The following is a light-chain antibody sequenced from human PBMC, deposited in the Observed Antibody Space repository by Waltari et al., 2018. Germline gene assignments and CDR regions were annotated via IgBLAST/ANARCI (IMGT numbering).Light chain of an antibody. CDR1: TSDVGFYNY. CDR2: DVF. J-gene: IGLJ3*02. CDR3: NSYTGSSSWV. V-gene: IGLV2-14*03. Sequence: QSALTQPASVSGSPGQSITISCTGTTSDVGFYNYVSWYQQHPGKAPQLIIYDVFERPSGVSTRFSGSKSGNTASLTSSGLLAEDEADYYCNSYTGSSSWVFGGGTKLTVL.